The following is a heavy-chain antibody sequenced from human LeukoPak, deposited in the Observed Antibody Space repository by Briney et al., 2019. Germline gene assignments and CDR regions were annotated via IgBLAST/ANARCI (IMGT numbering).Heavy chain of an antibody. D-gene: IGHD3-3*01. V-gene: IGHV3-21*01. Sequence: GGSLRLSCAASGFTFSSYSMNWVRQAPGKGLEWVSSISSSSSYIYYADSVKGRFTIYRDNAKNSLYLQMNSLRAEDTAVYYCASVPDYDFWSGYYYWGQGTLVTVSS. CDR2: ISSSSSYI. CDR3: ASVPDYDFWSGYYY. CDR1: GFTFSSYS. J-gene: IGHJ4*02.